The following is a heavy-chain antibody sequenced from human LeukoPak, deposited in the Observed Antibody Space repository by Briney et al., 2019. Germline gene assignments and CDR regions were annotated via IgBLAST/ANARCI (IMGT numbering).Heavy chain of an antibody. J-gene: IGHJ4*02. CDR3: ARIGRYYDSSGYRSYYFDY. D-gene: IGHD3-22*01. Sequence: PGGSLRLSCAASGFTVSSNYMSWVRQAPGKGLEWVSVIYSGGSTYYADSVKGRFTISRDNSKNTLYLQMNSLRAEDTAVYYCARIGRYYDSSGYRSYYFDYWGQGTLVTVSS. CDR2: IYSGGST. V-gene: IGHV3-66*01. CDR1: GFTVSSNY.